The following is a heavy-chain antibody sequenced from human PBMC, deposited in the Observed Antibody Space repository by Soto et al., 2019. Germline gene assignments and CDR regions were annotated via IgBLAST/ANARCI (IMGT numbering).Heavy chain of an antibody. V-gene: IGHV3-23*01. CDR2: ITASGGNT. CDR3: AKRVVVAANEHHFDY. D-gene: IGHD2-15*01. CDR1: GFTFSNYV. J-gene: IGHJ4*02. Sequence: VQLLESGGGLVQPGGSLRLSCAASGFTFSNYVMSWDLQAPGKGLEWVSGITASGGNTYYADSVKGRFTISRDNSKNTLYLQMNSLRAEDTAVYYCAKRVVVAANEHHFDYWGQGTLVTVSS.